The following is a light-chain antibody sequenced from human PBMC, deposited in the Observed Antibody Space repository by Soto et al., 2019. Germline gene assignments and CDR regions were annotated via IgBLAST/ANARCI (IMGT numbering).Light chain of an antibody. CDR2: EDN. CDR3: YSTDSSGNHRV. Sequence: SYELTQPPSVSVSSGQTARITCSGDALPKKYAYWYQQKSGQAPVLVIYEDNRRPSGIPERFSGSSSGTKATLTISGAQVEDEADYYCYSTDSSGNHRVFGGGTKLTVL. CDR1: ALPKKY. J-gene: IGLJ2*01. V-gene: IGLV3-10*01.